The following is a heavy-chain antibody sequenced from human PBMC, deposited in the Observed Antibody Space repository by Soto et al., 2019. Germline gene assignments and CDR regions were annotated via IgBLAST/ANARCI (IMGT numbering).Heavy chain of an antibody. CDR2: IDHDGPT. CDR3: VRDSPGDY. Sequence: EVQLVESGGGLVQPGGSLRLSCAGSGFIFSNYWMHWVRQAPGKGLEWVSRIDHDGPTDYADSVRGRFTISRDNAENTLYLQMHSLSPEDTAVYYCVRDSPGDYWGQGTLVTVSS. CDR1: GFIFSNYW. J-gene: IGHJ4*02. V-gene: IGHV3-74*01.